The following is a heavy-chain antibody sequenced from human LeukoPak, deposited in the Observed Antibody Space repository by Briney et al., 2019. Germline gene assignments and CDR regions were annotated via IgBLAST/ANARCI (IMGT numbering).Heavy chain of an antibody. CDR3: AIEEMATITGSFDN. J-gene: IGHJ4*02. V-gene: IGHV1-2*02. Sequence: ASVKVPCKASGYTFTGYYMHWVRQAPGQGLEWMGWINPDSGGTNYAQKFQGRVTMTRDTSISTAYMELSSLTSDDTAVYYCAIEEMATITGSFDNWGQGTLVTVSS. CDR1: GYTFTGYY. CDR2: INPDSGGT. D-gene: IGHD4-4*01.